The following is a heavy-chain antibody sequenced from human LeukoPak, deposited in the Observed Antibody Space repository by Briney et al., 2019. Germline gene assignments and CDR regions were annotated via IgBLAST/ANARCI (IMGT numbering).Heavy chain of an antibody. D-gene: IGHD3-10*01. CDR1: GYTVTTSA. CDR2: INAGTGDT. CDR3: ARDHSLGSYPDY. J-gene: IGHJ4*02. V-gene: IGHV1-3*01. Sequence: ASVKVSCKSSGYTVTTSAMHWVRQAPGQSLEWMGWINAGTGDTKYSQRFQGRVTCTRETVERTDYMALSSLRFEDTAVYFCARDHSLGSYPDYWGQGTLVTVSS.